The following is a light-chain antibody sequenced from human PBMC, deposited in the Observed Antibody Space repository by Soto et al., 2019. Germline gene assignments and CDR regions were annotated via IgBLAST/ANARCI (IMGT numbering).Light chain of an antibody. CDR3: QQNNDWPLT. J-gene: IGKJ4*01. CDR1: QSVRTN. V-gene: IGKV3-15*01. Sequence: EIVMTQSPVTLSVSPGERATLSCRASQSVRTNLAWYQQKPGQAPRLLIYGASTRATGIPARFSGSGSGTEFTLTISTLQSEDFAVYYCQQNNDWPLTFGGGTKVDIK. CDR2: GAS.